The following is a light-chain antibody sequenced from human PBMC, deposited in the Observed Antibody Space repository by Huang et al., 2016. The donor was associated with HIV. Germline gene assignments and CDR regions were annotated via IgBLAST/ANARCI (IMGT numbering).Light chain of an antibody. CDR2: GTS. CDR3: QHYKT. J-gene: IGKJ2*01. V-gene: IGKV3-15*01. CDR1: QSLTTH. Sequence: EIVLTQSPATLSVSPGERVTLSCRTSQSLTTHLAWYQHKPGQAPRLLVYGTSSRATDVPTRFSGSGSGTEFTLTISSLQSEDFAVYSCQHYKTFGRGTKLEIK.